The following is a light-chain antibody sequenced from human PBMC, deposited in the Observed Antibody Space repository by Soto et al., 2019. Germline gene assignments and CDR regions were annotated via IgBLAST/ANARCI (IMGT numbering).Light chain of an antibody. Sequence: QSVLTQPRSVSGSPGQSVTISCTGTSSDVGGYNYVSWYQQHPGKAPELMIYDVSKRPSGVPDRFSGSKSGNTASLTISGLQAEDEADYYCCSYAGSYTSHYVFGTGTKLTVL. J-gene: IGLJ1*01. V-gene: IGLV2-11*01. CDR1: SSDVGGYNY. CDR3: CSYAGSYTSHYV. CDR2: DVS.